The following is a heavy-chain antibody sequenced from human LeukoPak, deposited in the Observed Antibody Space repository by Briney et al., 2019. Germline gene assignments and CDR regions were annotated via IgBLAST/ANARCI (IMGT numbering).Heavy chain of an antibody. CDR1: GGSISSSSYY. CDR3: ATAYCGGDCYPNY. J-gene: IGHJ4*02. D-gene: IGHD2-21*02. CDR2: IYYSGST. V-gene: IGHV4-39*01. Sequence: PSETLSLTCTVSGGSISSSSYYWGWIRQPPGKGLEWIGSIYYSGSTYYNPSLKSRVTISVDTSKNQFSLKLSSVTAADTAVYYCATAYCGGDCYPNYWGQGTPVTVSS.